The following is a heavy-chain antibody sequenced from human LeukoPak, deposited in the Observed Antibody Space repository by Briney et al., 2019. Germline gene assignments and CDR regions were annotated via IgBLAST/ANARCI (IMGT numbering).Heavy chain of an antibody. Sequence: SETLSLTCIVSGYSISSGYYWGWIRQPPGKGLEWIGNLYHSGSTYYNPSLRSRATISGDTSKNQFSLSLSSVTAADTAVYYCARECSSTTCYTRSFDPWGQGTLSPSPQ. CDR1: GYSISSGYY. CDR2: LYHSGST. V-gene: IGHV4-38-2*02. D-gene: IGHD2-2*02. J-gene: IGHJ5*02. CDR3: ARECSSTTCYTRSFDP.